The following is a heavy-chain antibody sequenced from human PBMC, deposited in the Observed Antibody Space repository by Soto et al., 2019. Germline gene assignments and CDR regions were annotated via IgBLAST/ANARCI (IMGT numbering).Heavy chain of an antibody. Sequence: HPGGSLRLSCAASGFTFSSYGMHWVRQAPGKGLEWVAVISYDGSNKYYADSVKGRFTISRDNSKNTLYLQMNSLRAEDTAVYYCAKDPWNWNDGATFYYWGQGTLVTVSS. V-gene: IGHV3-30*18. J-gene: IGHJ4*02. CDR1: GFTFSSYG. CDR3: AKDPWNWNDGATFYY. D-gene: IGHD1-1*01. CDR2: ISYDGSNK.